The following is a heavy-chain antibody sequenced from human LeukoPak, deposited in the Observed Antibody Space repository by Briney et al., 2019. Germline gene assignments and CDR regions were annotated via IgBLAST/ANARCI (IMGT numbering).Heavy chain of an antibody. CDR3: AKNGGPHGMDV. CDR2: IKEDGSEK. Sequence: PGGSLRLSCAASGSTFSSFWMSWVRQAPGKGLEWVAHIKEDGSEKYYVDSVKGRFTISRDNAKNSLYLEMNSLRVEDTAVYYCAKNGGPHGMDVWGLGTTVTVSS. V-gene: IGHV3-7*02. J-gene: IGHJ6*02. CDR1: GSTFSSFW. D-gene: IGHD3-16*01.